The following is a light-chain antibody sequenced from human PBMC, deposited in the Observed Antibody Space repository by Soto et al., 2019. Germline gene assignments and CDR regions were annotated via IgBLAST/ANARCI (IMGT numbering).Light chain of an antibody. CDR3: QHSYSTPYT. CDR1: QTISSY. Sequence: QMTQSPSSLSASVGGRVTITGRASQTISSYLNWYQQKPGKAPKLLIYAASSLQSGVPSRFSGSGSGTDFTLTISSLQPEDFATYYCQHSYSTPYTFGPGTKVDIK. CDR2: AAS. J-gene: IGKJ3*01. V-gene: IGKV1-39*01.